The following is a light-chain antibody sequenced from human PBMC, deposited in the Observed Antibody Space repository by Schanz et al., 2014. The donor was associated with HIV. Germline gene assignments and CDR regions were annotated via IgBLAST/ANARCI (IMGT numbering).Light chain of an antibody. CDR1: QSVSSY. CDR3: QQYNKWPWT. V-gene: IGKV3-15*01. Sequence: DIVLTQSPATLSLSPGERATLSCRASQSVSSYLAWYQQKPGQAPRLLIYRASTRATGIPDRFSGSESGTEFTLTISSLQSEDFAVYYCQQYNKWPWTFGQGTKVEIK. J-gene: IGKJ1*01. CDR2: RAS.